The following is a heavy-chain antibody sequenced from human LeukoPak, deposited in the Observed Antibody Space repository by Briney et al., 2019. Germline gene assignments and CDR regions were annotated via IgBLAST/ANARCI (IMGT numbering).Heavy chain of an antibody. D-gene: IGHD1-14*01. CDR1: GFPFSSYA. J-gene: IGHJ5*02. V-gene: IGHV3-30-3*01. CDR2: ISYDGSNK. CDR3: ASLPPPNEPFDP. Sequence: PGGSLRLSCAASGFPFSSYAMHWVRQAPGKGLEWVAVISYDGSNKYYADSVKGRFTISGDNSKNTLYLQMNSLRAEDTAVYYFASLPPPNEPFDPWGQGTLVTVSS.